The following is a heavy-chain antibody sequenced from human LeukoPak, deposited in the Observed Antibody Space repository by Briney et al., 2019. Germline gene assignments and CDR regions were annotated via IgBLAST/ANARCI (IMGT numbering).Heavy chain of an antibody. CDR2: MNTNSGNT. Sequence: ASVKVSCKASGYTFTSYDINWGRQATGQGLEWMGWMNTNSGNTGYAQKFQGRVTMTRNTSISTAYMELSSLRSEDTAVYYCARGGGYSYDYGMDVWGQGTTVTVSS. CDR3: ARGGGYSYDYGMDV. D-gene: IGHD5-18*01. CDR1: GYTFTSYD. J-gene: IGHJ6*02. V-gene: IGHV1-8*01.